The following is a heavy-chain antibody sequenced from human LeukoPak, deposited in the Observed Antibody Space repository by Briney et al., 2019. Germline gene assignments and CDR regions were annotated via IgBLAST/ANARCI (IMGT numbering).Heavy chain of an antibody. V-gene: IGHV3-33*06. Sequence: GGSLRLSCAASGFIFTDYGFHWVCQAPGKGLEWVAAIWSDATNMYYANSVKGRFFIQRDDYQNTVYLELSSLRADDTAVYYCAKDAQRGFDYSNSFQYWGQGSLVTVSS. CDR2: IWSDATNM. J-gene: IGHJ4*02. CDR1: GFIFTDYG. CDR3: AKDAQRGFDYSNSFQY. D-gene: IGHD4-11*01.